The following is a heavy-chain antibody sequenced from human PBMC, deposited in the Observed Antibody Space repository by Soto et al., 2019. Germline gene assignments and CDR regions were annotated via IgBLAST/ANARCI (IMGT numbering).Heavy chain of an antibody. CDR3: ARGYYDGSGYKPLLY. D-gene: IGHD3-22*01. Sequence: QVQLVESGGGVVQPGRSLRLSCAASGFTFSNYGMHWVRQAPGKGLEWVAVIWSDGNDKYYTDSVKGRFTISRDNSKNTLFLQMNSLRAEDTALYHCARGYYDGSGYKPLLYWGQGTLVTVSP. CDR2: IWSDGNDK. CDR1: GFTFSNYG. J-gene: IGHJ4*02. V-gene: IGHV3-33*01.